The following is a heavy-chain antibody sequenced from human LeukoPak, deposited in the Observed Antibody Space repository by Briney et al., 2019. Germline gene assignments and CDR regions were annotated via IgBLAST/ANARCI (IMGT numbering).Heavy chain of an antibody. D-gene: IGHD3-22*01. CDR1: GFTFSSYA. Sequence: GGSLRLSCAASGFTFSSYAMSWVRQAPGKGLEWVSAISGSGGSTYYADSVKGRFTISRDNSKNTLYLQMNSLRAEDTAVYYCAKSYYDSSGYPYHYFDCWGQGTLVTVSS. CDR2: ISGSGGST. CDR3: AKSYYDSSGYPYHYFDC. V-gene: IGHV3-23*01. J-gene: IGHJ4*02.